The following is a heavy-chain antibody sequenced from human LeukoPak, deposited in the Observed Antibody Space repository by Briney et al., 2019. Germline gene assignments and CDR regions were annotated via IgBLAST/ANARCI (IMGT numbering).Heavy chain of an antibody. V-gene: IGHV3-74*03. D-gene: IGHD3-9*01. CDR3: ARGAYFDWLLSYLDY. Sequence: GGSLRLSCVGSGFSFSPYWMHWVRQDPVKGLVWVARISSDGSDTKYADSVKGRFTISRDNAKNTLYLQMNSLRAEDTAVYYCARGAYFDWLLSYLDYWGQGTLVTVSS. CDR2: ISSDGSDT. J-gene: IGHJ4*02. CDR1: GFSFSPYW.